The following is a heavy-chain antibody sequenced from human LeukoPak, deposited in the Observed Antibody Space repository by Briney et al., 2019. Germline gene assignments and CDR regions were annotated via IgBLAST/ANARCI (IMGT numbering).Heavy chain of an antibody. CDR1: GFTFSGYW. Sequence: GGSLRLSCAASGFTFSGYWMHWARQAPGKGLVWVACIKGDGSDTEYADSVKGRFTISRDNAKSMLYLQMNSLRVEDTAVYYCARDPRNKGFDPWGQGTLVTVSA. J-gene: IGHJ5*02. CDR2: IKGDGSDT. V-gene: IGHV3-74*01. CDR3: ARDPRNKGFDP. D-gene: IGHD1/OR15-1a*01.